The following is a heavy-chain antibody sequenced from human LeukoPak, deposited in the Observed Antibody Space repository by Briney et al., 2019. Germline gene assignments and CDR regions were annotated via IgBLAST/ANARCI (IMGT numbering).Heavy chain of an antibody. J-gene: IGHJ4*02. CDR3: AREMIDWDYSNYLGVDY. Sequence: GASVKVSCKASGYTFTSYYMHWVRQAPGQGLERMGIINPSGGSTSYAQKFQGRVTMTRDMSTSTVYMELSSLRSEDTAVYYCAREMIDWDYSNYLGVDYWGQGTLVTVSS. CDR2: INPSGGST. CDR1: GYTFTSYY. D-gene: IGHD4-11*01. V-gene: IGHV1-46*01.